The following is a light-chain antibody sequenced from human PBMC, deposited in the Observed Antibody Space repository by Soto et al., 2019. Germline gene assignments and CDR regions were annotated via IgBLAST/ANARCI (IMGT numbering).Light chain of an antibody. V-gene: IGKV3-20*01. J-gene: IGKJ3*01. Sequence: EIVLTQSPGTLSLSPGERATLSCKARQSVTARYLAWYQQRRGRAPTLLIYGASVRAPGIPDRFNGGGSGTDFTLTISRMEPEDFAVYYCQQYGSSPFTFGPGTKVEIK. CDR1: QSVTARY. CDR3: QQYGSSPFT. CDR2: GAS.